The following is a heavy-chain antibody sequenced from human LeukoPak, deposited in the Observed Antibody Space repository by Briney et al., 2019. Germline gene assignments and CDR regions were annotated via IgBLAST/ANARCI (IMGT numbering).Heavy chain of an antibody. CDR2: IKPSGGST. Sequence: ASVKVSCKASGYTFTGYYMHWVRQAPGQGLEWMGIIKPSGGSTIYAQKFQGRVTMTSDTSTTTVYMEVSSLRSDDTAVYYCARLDYSKFDYWGQGTLVTVSS. V-gene: IGHV1-46*01. CDR1: GYTFTGYY. D-gene: IGHD4-11*01. J-gene: IGHJ4*02. CDR3: ARLDYSKFDY.